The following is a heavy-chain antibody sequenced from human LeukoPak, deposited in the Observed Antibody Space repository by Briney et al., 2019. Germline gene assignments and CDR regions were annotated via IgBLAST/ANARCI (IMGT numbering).Heavy chain of an antibody. CDR1: GFIFSNYY. Sequence: GGSLRLSCAASGFIFSNYYLNWVRQAPGKGLEWVSRIHGSASYNYYADSVKGRFTISRDSAKNSLYLEMSSLRVEDTAVYYCVRAFGGYDSQRFYYNMDVWGKGTTVTVSS. V-gene: IGHV3-21*06. CDR3: VRAFGGYDSQRFYYNMDV. CDR2: IHGSASYN. D-gene: IGHD5-12*01. J-gene: IGHJ6*03.